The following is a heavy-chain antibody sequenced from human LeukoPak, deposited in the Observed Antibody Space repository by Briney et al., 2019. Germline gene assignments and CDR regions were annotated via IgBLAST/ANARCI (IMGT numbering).Heavy chain of an antibody. CDR3: ATAPGSSGYRFDY. D-gene: IGHD3-22*01. J-gene: IGHJ4*02. V-gene: IGHV1-69*04. Sequence: SVKVSCKASGGTFSSCAVSWVRQAPGQGLEWMGRIIPILDIANYAQKFQGRVTITADKSTSTAYMELSSLRSEDTAVYYCATAPGSSGYRFDYWGQGTLVTVSS. CDR2: IIPILDIA. CDR1: GGTFSSCA.